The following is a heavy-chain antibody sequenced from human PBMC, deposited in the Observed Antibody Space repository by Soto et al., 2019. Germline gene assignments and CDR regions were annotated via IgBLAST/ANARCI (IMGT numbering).Heavy chain of an antibody. Sequence: QVQLVQSGAEVKKPGSSVKVSCKASGGTFSSYTISWVRQAPGQGLEWMGRIIPILGIANYAQKFQGRVTITADKSTSTAYMELSSLRSEDTAVYYCARLKAAGTNAFDIWGQGTMVTVSS. J-gene: IGHJ3*02. CDR3: ARLKAAGTNAFDI. CDR1: GGTFSSYT. D-gene: IGHD6-13*01. V-gene: IGHV1-69*02. CDR2: IIPILGIA.